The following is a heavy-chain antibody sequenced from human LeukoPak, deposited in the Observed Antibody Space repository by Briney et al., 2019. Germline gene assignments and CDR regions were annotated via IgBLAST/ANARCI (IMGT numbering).Heavy chain of an antibody. J-gene: IGHJ6*02. Sequence: GGSLRLSCTASGFTFGDYAMSWVRQAPGKGLEWVGFIRSKAYGGTTEYAASVKGRFTISRDDSKSIAYLQMNSLKTEDTAVYYCTRDRPRITMMPPGVWGQGTTVTVSS. D-gene: IGHD3-22*01. CDR2: IRSKAYGGTT. CDR3: TRDRPRITMMPPGV. V-gene: IGHV3-49*04. CDR1: GFTFGDYA.